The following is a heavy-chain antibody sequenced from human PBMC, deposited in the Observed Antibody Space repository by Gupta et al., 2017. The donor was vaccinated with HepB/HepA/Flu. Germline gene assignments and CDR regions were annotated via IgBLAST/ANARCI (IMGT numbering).Heavy chain of an antibody. V-gene: IGHV3-33*01. CDR2: IWYDGSNK. D-gene: IGHD3-10*01. J-gene: IGHJ4*02. Sequence: QVQLVESGGGVVQPGRSLRLSCAASGFTFSSYGMHWVRQAPGKGLEWVAVIWYDGSNKYYADSVKGRFTISRDNSKNTLYLQMNSLRAEETAVYYGARDWGEEAGCGESLPKFDYWGQGTLVTVSS. CDR3: ARDWGEEAGCGESLPKFDY. CDR1: GFTFSSYG.